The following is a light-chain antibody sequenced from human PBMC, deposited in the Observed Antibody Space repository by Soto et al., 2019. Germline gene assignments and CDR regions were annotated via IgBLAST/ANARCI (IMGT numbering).Light chain of an antibody. CDR3: QQSLDTPRT. CDR2: GAS. V-gene: IGKV1-39*01. CDR1: QSIANY. J-gene: IGKJ1*01. Sequence: DIQMTQSPSSLSASVGDGVTITCRASQSIANYLNWYQQKPGRAPKLLIYGASNLQSGVPSHFSGSGYGTDFTLTISNLQPEDFATYYCQQSLDTPRTFGQGTKVDIK.